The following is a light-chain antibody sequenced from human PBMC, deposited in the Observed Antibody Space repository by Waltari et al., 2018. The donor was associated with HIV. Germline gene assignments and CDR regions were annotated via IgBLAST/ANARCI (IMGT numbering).Light chain of an antibody. J-gene: IGKJ1*01. CDR1: ERISTS. CDR2: DAS. Sequence: EIVLTQSPATLSLSPGERASLSCRASERISTSLAWYQQRPGQAPRLLIYDASNRATGVPARFSGSGSGTDFTLTISSLEPEDFAVYYCQQRTNWWTFGQGTRVESK. CDR3: QQRTNWWT. V-gene: IGKV3-11*01.